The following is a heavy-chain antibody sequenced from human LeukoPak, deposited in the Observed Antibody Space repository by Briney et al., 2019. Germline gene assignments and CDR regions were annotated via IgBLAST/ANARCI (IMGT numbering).Heavy chain of an antibody. CDR3: ARESRVVRGVIRGGFDY. J-gene: IGHJ4*02. Sequence: QAGGSLRLSCAASGFTFSSYAMHWVRQAPGKGLEWVAVISYDGSNKYYADSVKGRFTISRDNSKNTLYLQMNSLRAEDTAVYYCARESRVVRGVIRGGFDYWGQGTLVTVSS. D-gene: IGHD3-10*01. CDR1: GFTFSSYA. V-gene: IGHV3-30-3*01. CDR2: ISYDGSNK.